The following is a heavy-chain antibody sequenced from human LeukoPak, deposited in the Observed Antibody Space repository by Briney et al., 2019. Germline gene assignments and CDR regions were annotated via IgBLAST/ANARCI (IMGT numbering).Heavy chain of an antibody. CDR3: AKERCTATNCQYYFDY. J-gene: IGHJ4*02. CDR2: ISWNSGHV. D-gene: IGHD2-2*01. V-gene: IGHV3-9*01. CDR1: GFSFSSYA. Sequence: PGGSLRLSCAASGFSFSSYAMTWVRQAPGKGLEWVSGISWNSGHVGYADSVKGRFTISRDNAKKSPYLQMDSLRVEDTAFYYCAKERCTATNCQYYFDYWGQGTRVIVSS.